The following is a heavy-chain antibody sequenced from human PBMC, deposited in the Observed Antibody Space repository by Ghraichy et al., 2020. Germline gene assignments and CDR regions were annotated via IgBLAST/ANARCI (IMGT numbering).Heavy chain of an antibody. CDR2: IIPLLGIP. CDR1: GGTFSNFG. CDR3: AREGGEGAAEPFDY. D-gene: IGHD6-13*01. J-gene: IGHJ4*02. V-gene: IGHV1-69*10. Sequence: SVKVSCKASGGTFSNFGISWVRQAPGQGLEWMGGIIPLLGIPRYAHKFQGRVTVTADKSTRTAYMELSSLRSEDTAVYYCAREGGEGAAEPFDYWGQGTLVTVSS.